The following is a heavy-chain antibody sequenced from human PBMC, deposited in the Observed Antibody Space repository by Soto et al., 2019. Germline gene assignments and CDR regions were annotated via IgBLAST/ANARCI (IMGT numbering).Heavy chain of an antibody. Sequence: EVQLLESGGGLVQPGGSLRLSCAASGFTFSSYAMSWVRQAPGKGLEWVSAISGSGGSTYYADSVKGRFTISRDNSKNTLYLQMNSLRAEDTAVYYCAKGSNGAVAGPWYFDLWGRGTLVTVSS. D-gene: IGHD6-19*01. CDR1: GFTFSSYA. CDR3: AKGSNGAVAGPWYFDL. V-gene: IGHV3-23*01. J-gene: IGHJ2*01. CDR2: ISGSGGST.